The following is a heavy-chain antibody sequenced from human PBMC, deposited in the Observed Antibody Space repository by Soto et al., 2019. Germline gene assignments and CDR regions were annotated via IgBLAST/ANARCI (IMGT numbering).Heavy chain of an antibody. CDR3: ARVFTRSAYYDGMDV. CDR1: GGSISSGGYY. D-gene: IGHD2-2*01. CDR2: IYYSGST. V-gene: IGHV4-31*03. J-gene: IGHJ6*02. Sequence: QVQLQESGPGLVKPSQTLSLTCTVSGGSISSGGYYWSWIRQHPGKGLEWIGYIYYSGSTYYNPSRKSRVTISVDTSKNPSSLKLSSVTAADTAVYYCARVFTRSAYYDGMDVWGQGTTVTVSS.